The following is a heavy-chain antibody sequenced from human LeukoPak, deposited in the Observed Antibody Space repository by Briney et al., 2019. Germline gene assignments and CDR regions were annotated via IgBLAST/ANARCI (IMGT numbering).Heavy chain of an antibody. V-gene: IGHV3-23*01. D-gene: IGHD4-11*01. CDR2: ISGSDGST. Sequence: PGGSLRLSCAASGFTFSSYAMSWVRQAPGKGLEWVSAISGSDGSTYYPDSVKGRFTVSRDNSKNTLYLQMNSLRAEDTAVYYCAKALPTVTIYYYYGMDVWGQGTTVTGSS. CDR1: GFTFSSYA. CDR3: AKALPTVTIYYYYGMDV. J-gene: IGHJ6*02.